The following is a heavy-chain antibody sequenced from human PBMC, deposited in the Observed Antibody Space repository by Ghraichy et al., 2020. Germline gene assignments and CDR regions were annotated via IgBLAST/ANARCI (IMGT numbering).Heavy chain of an antibody. D-gene: IGHD6-6*01. Sequence: GGSLRLSCAASGFTFSSYWMHWVRQAPGKGLVWVSRINSDGSSTSYADSVKGRFTISRDNAKNTLYLQMNSLRGEDTAVYYCAVYSSSPLRWYNGMDVWGQGTTVTVSS. V-gene: IGHV3-74*01. CDR1: GFTFSSYW. J-gene: IGHJ6*02. CDR2: INSDGSST. CDR3: AVYSSSPLRWYNGMDV.